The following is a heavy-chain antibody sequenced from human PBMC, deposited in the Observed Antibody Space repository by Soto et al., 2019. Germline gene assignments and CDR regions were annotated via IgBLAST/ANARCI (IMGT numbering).Heavy chain of an antibody. J-gene: IGHJ3*02. V-gene: IGHV3-33*01. CDR3: ARAPRMAPFDI. CDR1: GFIFNPYG. Sequence: GGSLRLSCAASGFIFNPYGIHWVRQAPGKGLEWVALIRNDGSDKYYAESVTGRFTISRDNSKNTVYLQMNSLRAEDTALYFCARAPRMAPFDIWGQGTMVTVSS. CDR2: IRNDGSDK.